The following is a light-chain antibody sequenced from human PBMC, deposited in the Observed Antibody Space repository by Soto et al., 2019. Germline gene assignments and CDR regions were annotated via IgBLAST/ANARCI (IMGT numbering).Light chain of an antibody. J-gene: IGKJ4*01. CDR3: QQYNNWPRAT. CDR1: QSISSN. CDR2: RTS. V-gene: IGKV3-15*01. Sequence: ETVMTQSPATLSVSPGERATLSCRASQSISSNLAWYQQKPGLAPRLLMFRTSTRATGIPARFSGSGSGTEFNITISSLQSEDFAVYYCQQYNNWPRATFGGGTKVDIK.